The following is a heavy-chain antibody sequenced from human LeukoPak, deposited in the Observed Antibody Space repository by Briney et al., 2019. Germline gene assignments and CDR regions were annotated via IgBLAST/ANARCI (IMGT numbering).Heavy chain of an antibody. D-gene: IGHD3-9*01. Sequence: GGSLRLSCAASGFTFSSYAMSWFRQAPGKGLEWVSAISGSGGSTYYADSVKGRFTISRDNSKNTLHLQMNSLRAEDTAVYYCANTASYTYYDILTGYSGGLGAFDIWGQGTMVTVSS. CDR2: ISGSGGST. J-gene: IGHJ3*02. CDR1: GFTFSSYA. V-gene: IGHV3-23*01. CDR3: ANTASYTYYDILTGYSGGLGAFDI.